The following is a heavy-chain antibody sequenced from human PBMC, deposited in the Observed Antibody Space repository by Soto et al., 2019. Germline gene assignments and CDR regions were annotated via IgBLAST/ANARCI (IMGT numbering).Heavy chain of an antibody. V-gene: IGHV3-30*18. D-gene: IGHD3-3*01. J-gene: IGHJ4*02. CDR3: AKDPALRFLEWLGFDY. CDR1: GFTFSSYG. Sequence: GGSLRLSCAASGFTFSSYGMHLVRQAQGKGLEWVAVISYDGSNKYYADSVKGRFTISRDNSKNTLYLQMNSLRAEDTAVYYCAKDPALRFLEWLGFDYWGQGTLVTVSS. CDR2: ISYDGSNK.